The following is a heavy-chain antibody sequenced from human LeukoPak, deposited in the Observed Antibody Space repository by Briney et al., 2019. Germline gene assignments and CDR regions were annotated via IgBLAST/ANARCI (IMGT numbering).Heavy chain of an antibody. Sequence: PGGSLRLSCAASGFTFDDYGMTWVRQVPGKGLEWASYINWNGGSTGYADSVKGRFTISRDNAKNSLYLQVNSLRAEDMALYYCARAGTHYYDSSGLEDSYMDAWGKGTTVTVPS. V-gene: IGHV3-20*04. CDR2: INWNGGST. CDR1: GFTFDDYG. J-gene: IGHJ6*03. CDR3: ARAGTHYYDSSGLEDSYMDA. D-gene: IGHD3-22*01.